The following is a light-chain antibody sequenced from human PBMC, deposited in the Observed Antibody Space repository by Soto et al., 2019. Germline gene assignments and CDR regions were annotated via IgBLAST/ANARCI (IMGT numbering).Light chain of an antibody. CDR1: QSVSSSY. V-gene: IGKV3-20*01. Sequence: VLTQSPRTLPLSPGERATLSCRASQSVSSSYLAWYQQKPGQDPRLLIYGESSRATGIPDRFSGSGSGTDFTLTISRLEAEDFAVYYSQQYGSSPTFGGGTRVEIK. CDR2: GES. CDR3: QQYGSSPT. J-gene: IGKJ4*01.